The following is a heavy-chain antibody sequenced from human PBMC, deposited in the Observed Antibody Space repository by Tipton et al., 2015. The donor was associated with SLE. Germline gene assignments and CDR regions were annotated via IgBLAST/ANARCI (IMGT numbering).Heavy chain of an antibody. J-gene: IGHJ4*02. CDR1: GGSISSHY. CDR3: ARVSESGWYYFDY. CDR2: IYYSGST. D-gene: IGHD6-19*01. V-gene: IGHV4-59*08. Sequence: TLSLTCTVSGGSISSHYWSWIRQPPGKGLGWIGSIYYSGSTYYNPSLKSRVTISVDTSKNQFSLKLSSVTAADTAVYYCARVSESGWYYFDYWGQGTLVTVSS.